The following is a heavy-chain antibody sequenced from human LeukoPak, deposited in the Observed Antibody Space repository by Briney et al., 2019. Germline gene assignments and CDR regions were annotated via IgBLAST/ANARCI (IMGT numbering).Heavy chain of an antibody. CDR3: ARDWYYYDSSGHQDGSFDY. J-gene: IGHJ4*02. Sequence: ASVKVSCKASGYTFTGYYMHWVRQAPGQGLEWMGIINPSGGSTSYAQKFQGRVTMTRDTSTSTVYMELSSLRSEDTAVYYCARDWYYYDSSGHQDGSFDYWGQGTLVTVSS. CDR1: GYTFTGYY. D-gene: IGHD3-22*01. V-gene: IGHV1-46*01. CDR2: INPSGGST.